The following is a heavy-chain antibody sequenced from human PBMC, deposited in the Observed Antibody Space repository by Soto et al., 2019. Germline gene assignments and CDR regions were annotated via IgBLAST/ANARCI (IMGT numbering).Heavy chain of an antibody. CDR1: GFTFSSYS. Sequence: PGGSLRLSCAASGFTFSSYSMNWVRQAPGKGLEWVSYISSSSSTIYYADSVKGRFTISRDNAKNSLYLQMNSLRAEDTAVYYCARVVGATFDYWGQGTLVTVSS. J-gene: IGHJ4*02. CDR3: ARVVGATFDY. CDR2: ISSSSSTI. D-gene: IGHD1-26*01. V-gene: IGHV3-48*01.